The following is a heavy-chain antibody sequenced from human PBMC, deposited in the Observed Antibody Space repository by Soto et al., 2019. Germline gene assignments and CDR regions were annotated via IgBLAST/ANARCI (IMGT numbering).Heavy chain of an antibody. CDR3: ARDKFRVELGGNYDYGTDV. D-gene: IGHD1-26*01. CDR2: IIPIFPTP. V-gene: IGHV1-69*12. CDR1: GGSFSTYA. Sequence: QVHLVQSGAEVTKPGSSVKVSCRVPGGSFSTYAISWVRQSPGQGLEWMGGIIPIFPTPRSGQKFQARVTITADESTTTAYMELDNLRSEDTAVYYCARDKFRVELGGNYDYGTDVWGQGTTVSVSS. J-gene: IGHJ6*02.